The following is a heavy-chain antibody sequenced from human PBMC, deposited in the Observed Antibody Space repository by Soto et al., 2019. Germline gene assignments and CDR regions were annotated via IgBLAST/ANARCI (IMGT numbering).Heavy chain of an antibody. Sequence: ASVKVSCKASGYTFTSYGISWVRQAPGQGLEWMVWINPNSGGTNYAQKFQGWVTMTRDTSISTAYMELSRLRSDDMAVYYCARSTSIAVAGTWGDYYYYMDVWGKGTTVTAP. CDR3: ARSTSIAVAGTWGDYYYYMDV. J-gene: IGHJ6*03. D-gene: IGHD6-19*01. CDR1: GYTFTSYG. CDR2: INPNSGGT. V-gene: IGHV1-2*04.